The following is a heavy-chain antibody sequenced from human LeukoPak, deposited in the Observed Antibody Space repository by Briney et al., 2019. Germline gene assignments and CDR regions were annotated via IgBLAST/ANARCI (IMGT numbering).Heavy chain of an antibody. V-gene: IGHV3-30*18. Sequence: PGGSLRLSCAASGFTFSSYGMHWVRQAPGKGLEWVAVISYDGSNKYYADSVKGRFTISRDNSKNTLYLQMNSLRAEDTAVYYCAKDRGAMIDPWGQGTLVTVSS. CDR2: ISYDGSNK. D-gene: IGHD3-10*01. J-gene: IGHJ5*02. CDR3: AKDRGAMIDP. CDR1: GFTFSSYG.